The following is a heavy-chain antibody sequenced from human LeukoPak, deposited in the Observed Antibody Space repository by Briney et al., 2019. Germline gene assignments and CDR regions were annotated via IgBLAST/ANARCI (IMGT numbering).Heavy chain of an antibody. CDR1: GFPFNKYA. CDR3: DKRAEDSSGYYLYYFDY. CDR2: ISAATGTT. J-gene: IGHJ4*02. D-gene: IGHD3-22*01. Sequence: PGGSLRLSCAASGFPFNKYAMSWVRQAPGKGLEWVSSISAATGTTYYAGSVRGRFSISRDNSQNTLYLQMNSLRAEDTAVYYCDKRAEDSSGYYLYYFDYWGQGTLVTVSS. V-gene: IGHV3-23*01.